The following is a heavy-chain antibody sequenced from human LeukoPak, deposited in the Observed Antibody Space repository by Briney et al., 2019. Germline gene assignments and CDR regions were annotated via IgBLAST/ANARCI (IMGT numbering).Heavy chain of an antibody. CDR1: GFTFSSYA. D-gene: IGHD3-3*01. J-gene: IGHJ4*02. Sequence: GGSLRLSCAASGFTFSSYAMHWVRQAPGKGLEWVAVISYDGSNKYYADSVKGRFTISRDNSKNTLYLQMNSLRAEDTAVYYCARGAHDDFWSGYFDYWGQGTLVTVSS. V-gene: IGHV3-30-3*01. CDR3: ARGAHDDFWSGYFDY. CDR2: ISYDGSNK.